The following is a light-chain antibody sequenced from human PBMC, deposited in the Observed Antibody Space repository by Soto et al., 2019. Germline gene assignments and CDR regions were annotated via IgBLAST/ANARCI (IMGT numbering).Light chain of an antibody. J-gene: IGKJ1*01. V-gene: IGKV1-6*01. CDR2: AAS. CDR3: LHDYNCPRT. Sequence: AIQMTQSPSSLSASVGDRVTITCRASQGIRSDLGWYQQKPGKAPKLLIYAASSLQSGVPSRFTGSGSGTDFTLTISSLQPEDFATYYCLHDYNCPRTFGQGTKVEIK. CDR1: QGIRSD.